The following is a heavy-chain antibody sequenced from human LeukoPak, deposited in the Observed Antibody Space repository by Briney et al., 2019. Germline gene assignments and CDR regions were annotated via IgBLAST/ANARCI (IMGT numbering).Heavy chain of an antibody. CDR1: GDSVSDNSAA. D-gene: IGHD4-11*01. CDR3: ARGSTTSPRSIDF. CDR2: TYYRSKWSS. J-gene: IGHJ4*02. V-gene: IGHV6-1*01. Sequence: PSQTLSLTCAISGDSVSDNSAAWNWVRQSPSRGLEWLGRTYYRSKWSSEYALSVKSRININPDTSKNQFSLQLNSVTPEDTAVYYCARGSTTSPRSIDFWGQGALVTVSS.